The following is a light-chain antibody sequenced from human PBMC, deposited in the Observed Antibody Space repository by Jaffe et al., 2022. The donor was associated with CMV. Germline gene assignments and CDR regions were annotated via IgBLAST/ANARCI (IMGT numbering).Light chain of an antibody. CDR3: GTWDTSLSAGV. CDR2: ENN. CDR1: NSNIETNY. J-gene: IGLJ3*02. Sequence: QSVLTQPPSVSAAPGQTVTISCSGSNSNIETNYVSWYQQLPGTAPKLLIYENNERPSGIPDRFSGSKSGRSATLGITGLQSGDEADYYCGTWDTSLSAGVFGGGTKLTVL. V-gene: IGLV1-51*02.